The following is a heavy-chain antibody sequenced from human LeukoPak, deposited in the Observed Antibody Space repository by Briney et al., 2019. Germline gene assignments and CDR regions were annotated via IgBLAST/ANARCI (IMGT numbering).Heavy chain of an antibody. D-gene: IGHD6-19*01. V-gene: IGHV3-11*04. CDR2: ISSSGSTI. Sequence: GGSLRLSCAASGFTFSDYYMSWIRQAPGKGLEWVSYISSSGSTIYYADSVKGRFTISRDNAKNSLYLQMNSLRAEDTAVYYCAREKSTTVADTFDYWGQGTLVTVSP. CDR3: AREKSTTVADTFDY. J-gene: IGHJ4*02. CDR1: GFTFSDYY.